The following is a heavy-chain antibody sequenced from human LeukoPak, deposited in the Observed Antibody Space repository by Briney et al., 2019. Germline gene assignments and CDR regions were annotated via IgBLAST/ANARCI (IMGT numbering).Heavy chain of an antibody. V-gene: IGHV5-10-1*01. CDR1: GYSFTSYW. J-gene: IGHJ3*02. CDR2: IDPSDSYT. D-gene: IGHD2-15*01. CDR3: ARGSRYCSGGSCYWDGDAFDI. Sequence: GESLKISCKGSGYSFTSYWISWVRQMPGKGLEWMERIDPSDSYTNYSPSFQGHVTISADKSISTAYLQWSSLKASDTAMYYCARGSRYCSGGSCYWDGDAFDIWGQGTMVTVSS.